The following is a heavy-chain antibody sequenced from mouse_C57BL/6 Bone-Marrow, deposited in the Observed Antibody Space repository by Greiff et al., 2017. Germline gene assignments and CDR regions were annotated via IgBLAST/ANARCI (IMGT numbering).Heavy chain of an antibody. D-gene: IGHD2-10*01. Sequence: VQLQQSGAELARPGASVKLSCKASGYTFTSYGISWVKQRTGQGLEWIGEIDPRSGNTYYNEKFKGKATLTADKSSSTAYMELRSLTSEDSAVYFCAKPSYSYYYAMDYWGQGTSGTVSS. CDR2: IDPRSGNT. J-gene: IGHJ4*01. V-gene: IGHV1-81*01. CDR1: GYTFTSYG. CDR3: AKPSYSYYYAMDY.